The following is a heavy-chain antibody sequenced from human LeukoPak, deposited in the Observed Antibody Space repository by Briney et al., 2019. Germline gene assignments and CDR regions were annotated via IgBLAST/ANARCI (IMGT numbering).Heavy chain of an antibody. J-gene: IGHJ6*02. V-gene: IGHV3-64*01. CDR2: ISSNGGST. D-gene: IGHD1-14*01. CDR1: GFTFSSYG. CDR3: ARWYKSLDV. Sequence: PGGSLRLSCAASGFTFSSYGMHWVRQAPGKGLEYVSGISSNGGSTYYANSVKGRFTISRDNSKNTLYLQMGSLRPEDMAVYYCARWYKSLDVWDQGTAVTVSS.